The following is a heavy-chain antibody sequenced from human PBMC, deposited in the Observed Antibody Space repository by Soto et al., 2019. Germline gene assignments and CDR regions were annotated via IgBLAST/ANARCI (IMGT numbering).Heavy chain of an antibody. J-gene: IGHJ3*01. CDR3: ARSAQWDGFDP. Sequence: QVQLQESGPGLVRPSQTLSLTCTVSAGSISTINYYWSWIRQHPEKGLEWIGYISYSGSTFYHSSLKSRVTISLDTSKKQFSLTLTSVTAADTAVYYRARSAQWDGFDPWGQGTMVTVSS. CDR2: ISYSGST. V-gene: IGHV4-31*03. CDR1: AGSISTINYY. D-gene: IGHD2-8*01.